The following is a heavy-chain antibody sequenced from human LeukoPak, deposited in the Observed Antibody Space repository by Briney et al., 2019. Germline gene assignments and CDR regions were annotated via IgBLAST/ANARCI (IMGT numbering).Heavy chain of an antibody. V-gene: IGHV3-30*03. Sequence: GGSLRLSCAASGFTFSTYAMSWVRQAPGKGLEWVAVISYDGSNKYYADSVKGRFTISRDNSKNTLYLQMNSLRAEDTAVYYCAASAWDYWGQGTLVTVSS. CDR3: AASAWDY. J-gene: IGHJ4*02. CDR2: ISYDGSNK. D-gene: IGHD3-10*01. CDR1: GFTFSTYA.